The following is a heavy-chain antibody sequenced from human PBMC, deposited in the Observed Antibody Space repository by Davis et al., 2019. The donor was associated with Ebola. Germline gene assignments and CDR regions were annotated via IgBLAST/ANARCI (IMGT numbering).Heavy chain of an antibody. V-gene: IGHV5-51*01. CDR3: ARTYYYDSSGYYPFDY. CDR1: GYSFTNYW. CDR2: IYPGDSDT. J-gene: IGHJ4*02. D-gene: IGHD3-22*01. Sequence: PGGSLRLSCKGSGYSFTNYWIGWVRQMPGKGLEWMGIIYPGDSDTRYSPSFQGQVTISADKSISTAYLQWSSLKASDTAMYYCARTYYYDSSGYYPFDYWGQGTLVTVSS.